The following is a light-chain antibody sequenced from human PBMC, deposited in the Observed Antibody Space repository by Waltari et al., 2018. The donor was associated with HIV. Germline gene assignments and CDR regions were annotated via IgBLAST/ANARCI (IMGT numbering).Light chain of an antibody. CDR2: GAS. CDR3: QQYGSSPLT. Sequence: ELVFTQSPGTLSLSPGETATLSCRASQSVRNNYLVWYQKKPGQAPRLLIYGASSRATGISDRFSGSGSGTDFTLTISRLEPEDFAMFYCQQYGSSPLTFGQGTRLEIK. CDR1: QSVRNNY. J-gene: IGKJ5*01. V-gene: IGKV3-20*01.